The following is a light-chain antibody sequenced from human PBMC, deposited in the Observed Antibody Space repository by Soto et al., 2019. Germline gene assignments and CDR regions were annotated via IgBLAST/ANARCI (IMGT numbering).Light chain of an antibody. CDR2: GVS. V-gene: IGLV2-11*01. CDR3: CSYAGYYTYV. J-gene: IGLJ1*01. CDR1: SSDVGGYNY. Sequence: QSALTQPRSVSGSPGQSVTISCTGTSSDVGGYNYVSWYQHHPGKAPRLMIYGVSERPSGVPDRFSGYKSGNTASLTISGLQAEDEADYYCCSYAGYYTYVFGTGTKLTVL.